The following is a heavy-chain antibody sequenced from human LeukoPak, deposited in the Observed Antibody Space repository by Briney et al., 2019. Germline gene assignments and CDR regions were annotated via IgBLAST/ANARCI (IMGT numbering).Heavy chain of an antibody. CDR1: GYTFTTYW. V-gene: IGHV5-51*01. CDR3: ARHVSSSRVAYDV. Sequence: GESLKISCKGSGYTFTTYWIGWVRQMPGKGLEWIGLRYPADSDTRYSPSSQGQVTISVDKSISTAYLEWSSLKASDTAMYYCARHVSSSRVAYDVWGQGTMVTVSS. D-gene: IGHD2-2*01. CDR2: RYPADSDT. J-gene: IGHJ3*01.